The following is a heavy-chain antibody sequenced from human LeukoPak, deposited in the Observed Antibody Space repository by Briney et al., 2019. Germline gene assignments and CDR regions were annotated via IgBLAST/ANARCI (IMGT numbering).Heavy chain of an antibody. CDR1: GYSFTNYW. D-gene: IGHD3-22*01. V-gene: IGHV5-10-1*01. J-gene: IGHJ3*02. Sequence: GESLKISCKGSGYSFTNYWISWVRQMPGKGLEWMGKIDPSDSYASYSPSFQGHVTISADKSITTAYLQWGSLKASDTAMYYCARDYYDSSGSDAFDIWGQGTMVTVYS. CDR3: ARDYYDSSGSDAFDI. CDR2: IDPSDSYA.